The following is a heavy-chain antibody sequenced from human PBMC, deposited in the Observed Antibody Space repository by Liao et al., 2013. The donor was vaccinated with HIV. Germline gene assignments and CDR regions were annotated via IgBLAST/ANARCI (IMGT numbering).Heavy chain of an antibody. V-gene: IGHV4-61*02. Sequence: QVQLQESGPGLVKPSQTLSLACTVSGDSISSGSNYWSWIRQPAGRGLEWIGRISGTGITNYSPSLESRVTLSVDTSKNHFSLKLTSVTAADTAVYYCAARIAISGVAIPHALDVWGQGTMVAVSS. CDR1: GDSISSGSNY. CDR2: ISGTGIT. CDR3: AARIAISGVAIPHALDV. J-gene: IGHJ3*01. D-gene: IGHD3-3*01.